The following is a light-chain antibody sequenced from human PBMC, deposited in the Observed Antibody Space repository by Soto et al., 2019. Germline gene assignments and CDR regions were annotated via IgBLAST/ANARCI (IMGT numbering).Light chain of an antibody. J-gene: IGKJ1*01. Sequence: DIQMTQSPSTLSAFVGVRVTITCRASQSIGRWLAWYQQKPGKAPKLLIYDASSLESGVPSRFSGSGSGTEFTLTISSLQPDDFATYYCQQYNTYSPERTFGQGTKVDIK. CDR2: DAS. CDR3: QQYNTYSPERT. CDR1: QSIGRW. V-gene: IGKV1-5*01.